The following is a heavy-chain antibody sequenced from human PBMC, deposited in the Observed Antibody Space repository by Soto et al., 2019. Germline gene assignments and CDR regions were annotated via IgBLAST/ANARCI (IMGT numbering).Heavy chain of an antibody. J-gene: IGHJ4*02. CDR3: AVIGTYTVTIDY. Sequence: QVQLVQSGAEVKKPGASVKVSCKASGYTFTSYYMHWVRQAPGQGLEWMGIINPSGGSTSYAQKFQGRVTITRDTSTSTVYMELSSLRSEDTAVYYCAVIGTYTVTIDYWGQGTLVTVSS. CDR2: INPSGGST. D-gene: IGHD4-17*01. CDR1: GYTFTSYY. V-gene: IGHV1-46*01.